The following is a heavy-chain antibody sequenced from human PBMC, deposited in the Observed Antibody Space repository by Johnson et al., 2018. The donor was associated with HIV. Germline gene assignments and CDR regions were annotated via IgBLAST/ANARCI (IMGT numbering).Heavy chain of an antibody. J-gene: IGHJ3*02. CDR3: SKDMTQFWGSFGWAETQGAFDI. V-gene: IGHV3-33*05. Sequence: QVQLVESGGGVVQPGRSLRLSCAASGFTFSYYGIHWVRQAPGKGLEWVAVISYAGSDKYYSDSVKGRFHISRDNSQNTLYLQMNSLRAEDTAVDYWSKDMTQFWGSFGWAETQGAFDIWGQGTMVTVSS. CDR1: GFTFSYYG. D-gene: IGHD3-16*01. CDR2: ISYAGSDK.